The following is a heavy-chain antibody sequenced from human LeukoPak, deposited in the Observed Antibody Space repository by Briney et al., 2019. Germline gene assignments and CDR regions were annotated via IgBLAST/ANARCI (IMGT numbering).Heavy chain of an antibody. V-gene: IGHV1-69*02. CDR3: ATQYYYGSGSYPFQH. D-gene: IGHD3-10*01. CDR2: IIPSIDIS. Sequence: SVKVSCKASGDAFIPYTFSWVRQAPGQGLEWMGRIIPSIDISNYAQKFQGRVTLSADKDTTTTYMELSSLRSEDTAVYYCATQYYYGSGSYPFQHWGQGTLVTVSS. CDR1: GDAFIPYT. J-gene: IGHJ1*01.